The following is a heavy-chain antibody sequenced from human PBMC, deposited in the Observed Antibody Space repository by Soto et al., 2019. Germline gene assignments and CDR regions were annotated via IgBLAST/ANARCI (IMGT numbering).Heavy chain of an antibody. CDR1: GYSFAGYW. Sequence: PGESLKISCKGSGYSFAGYWITWVRQKPGKGLEWMGRIDPSDSQTYYSPSFRGHVTISVTKSITTVFLQWSSLRASDTAMYYCARQIYDSGTGPNFQYYFDSWGQGTLVTVSS. CDR2: IDPSDSQT. CDR3: ARQIYDSGTGPNFQYYFDS. D-gene: IGHD6-13*01. J-gene: IGHJ4*02. V-gene: IGHV5-10-1*01.